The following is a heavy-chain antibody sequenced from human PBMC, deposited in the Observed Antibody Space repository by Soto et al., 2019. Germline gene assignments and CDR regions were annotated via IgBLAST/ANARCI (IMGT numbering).Heavy chain of an antibody. D-gene: IGHD3-3*01. CDR1: GYTFTSYD. V-gene: IGHV1-8*01. CDR3: ARERGVRSSYRFDP. Sequence: QVQRVQSGAEVEMPGASVKVSCKASGYTFTSYDINWVRQATGQGLEWMGWMNPNSGNTGYAQKFQGRVTMTSNNAISTAYTELSSLTPEDTAVYYCARERGVRSSYRFDPWGQGTLVTVSP. CDR2: MNPNSGNT. J-gene: IGHJ5*02.